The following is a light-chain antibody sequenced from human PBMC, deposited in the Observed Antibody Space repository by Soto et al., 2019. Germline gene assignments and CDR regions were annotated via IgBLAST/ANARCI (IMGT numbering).Light chain of an antibody. J-gene: IGLJ3*02. CDR2: GNS. CDR1: SSNIGTGYD. CDR3: QSYDSSLSGWV. Sequence: QSVLTQPPSVSGAPGQRVTISCTGSSSNIGTGYDVHWYQQLPGTAPILLIYGNSNRTSGVPDRFSGSKSGTSASLAITGLQAEDEADYYCQSYDSSLSGWVFGGGTKLTVL. V-gene: IGLV1-40*01.